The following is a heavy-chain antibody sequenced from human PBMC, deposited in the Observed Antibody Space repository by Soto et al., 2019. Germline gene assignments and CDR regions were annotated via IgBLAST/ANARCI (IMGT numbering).Heavy chain of an antibody. CDR1: GFTFSTYW. CDR3: ARATGSNHPFDY. CDR2: ISTDGSST. J-gene: IGHJ4*02. D-gene: IGHD2-2*01. V-gene: IGHV3-74*01. Sequence: EVQLVESGGGLVQPRGSLRLSCAATGFTFSTYWMHWVRQGPGKGLVWVSRISTDGSSTTYADSVKGRFTISRDNAKNTLYLQMNSLSAEDTAVYYCARATGSNHPFDYWGQGTLVTVSS.